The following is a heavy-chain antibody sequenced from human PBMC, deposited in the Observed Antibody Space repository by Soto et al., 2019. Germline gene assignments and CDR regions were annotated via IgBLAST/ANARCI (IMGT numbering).Heavy chain of an antibody. J-gene: IGHJ3*02. CDR2: IIPIFGTT. Sequence: QVQLVQSGAELKKPGSSVKVSCQASGGTFSNYAISWVRQAPGQGLEWMGKIIPIFGTTNYAQNFRGRVTITADEYTTTAYMELSSMRSDDTALYYCARELPPAPGSLREDALDIWGQGTMITVSS. CDR1: GGTFSNYA. CDR3: ARELPPAPGSLREDALDI. D-gene: IGHD3-16*01. V-gene: IGHV1-69*15.